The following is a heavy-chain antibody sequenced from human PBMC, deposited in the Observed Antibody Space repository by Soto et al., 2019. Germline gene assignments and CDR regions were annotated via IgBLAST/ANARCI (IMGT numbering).Heavy chain of an antibody. CDR1: GGTFSSYA. V-gene: IGHV1-69*06. CDR2: IIPIFGTA. J-gene: IGHJ6*02. CDR3: SQGVGRSSSYYYGMDV. Sequence: SVKVSCKASGGTFSSYAISWVRQAPGQGLEWMGGIIPIFGTANYAQKFQGRVTIIADKSTSTAYMELSSLRSEDTAVYYCSQGVGRSSSYYYGMDVWGQGTTVTLSS.